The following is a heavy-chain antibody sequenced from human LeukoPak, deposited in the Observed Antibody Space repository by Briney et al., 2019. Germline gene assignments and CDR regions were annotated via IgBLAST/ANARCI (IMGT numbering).Heavy chain of an antibody. CDR3: ARLPEYDFWSGSLFDF. CDR2: IYHSGST. V-gene: IGHV4-38-2*02. Sequence: SETLSLTCTVSGYSISSGYYWGWIRQPPGKGLEWIGSIYHSGSTYYNPSLKSRVTISVDTSKNQFSLKLSSVTAADTAVYYCARLPEYDFWSGSLFDFWGQGTLVTVSS. D-gene: IGHD3-3*01. J-gene: IGHJ4*02. CDR1: GYSISSGYY.